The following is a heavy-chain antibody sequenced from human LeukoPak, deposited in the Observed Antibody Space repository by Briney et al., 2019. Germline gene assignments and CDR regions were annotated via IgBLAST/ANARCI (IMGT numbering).Heavy chain of an antibody. J-gene: IGHJ4*02. D-gene: IGHD3-9*01. CDR3: TREIRYFDWFQADY. V-gene: IGHV3-49*03. Sequence: GGSLRLSCTASGFTFGDHSVSWLRQAPGKGLEWVGFIRSKAYGGTAEYAASVKGRFTISRDDSKSVAYLQMVSLKTEDTAVYYCTREIRYFDWFQADYWGQGTLVTVSS. CDR1: GFTFGDHS. CDR2: IRSKAYGGTA.